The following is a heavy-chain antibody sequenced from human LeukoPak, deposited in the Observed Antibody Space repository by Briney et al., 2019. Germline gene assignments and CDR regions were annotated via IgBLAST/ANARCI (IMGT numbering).Heavy chain of an antibody. CDR3: ARDRTTTAIPGCWFDP. CDR1: GYTFTSYY. V-gene: IGHV1-46*01. D-gene: IGHD2-2*02. Sequence: ASVKVSCKASGYTFTSYYMHWVRQAPGQGLEWMGIINPSGGSTSYAQKFQGRVTMTRDTPTSTVYMELSSLRSEDTAVYYCARDRTTTAIPGCWFDPWGQGTLVTVSS. J-gene: IGHJ5*02. CDR2: INPSGGST.